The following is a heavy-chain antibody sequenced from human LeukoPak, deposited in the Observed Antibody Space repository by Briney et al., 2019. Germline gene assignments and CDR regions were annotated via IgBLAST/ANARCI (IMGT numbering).Heavy chain of an antibody. CDR3: ARGDGYNFFDH. CDR2: FYIGGST. V-gene: IGHV3-66*01. Sequence: PGGSLRLSCAASGFTFSSYAMHWVRQAPGKGLEWVSVFYIGGSTYYADSVKGRFTISRDNSKNSVYLQMNSLRVEDTAVYYCARGDGYNFFDHWGQGTLVTVSS. CDR1: GFTFSSYA. D-gene: IGHD5-24*01. J-gene: IGHJ4*02.